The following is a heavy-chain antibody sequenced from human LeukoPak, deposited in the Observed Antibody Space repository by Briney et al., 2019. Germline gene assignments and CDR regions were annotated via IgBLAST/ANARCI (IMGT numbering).Heavy chain of an antibody. V-gene: IGHV4-39*07. CDR3: ARRDYNDSTGYYPTRS. Sequence: SETLSLTCTVSGGSISSSFYYWGWIRQPPGKGLEWIGEIYHRGSTNYNPSLKSRVTISVDKSKNQFSLRLSSVTAADTALYYCARRDYNDSTGYYPTRSWGQGTLVTVSS. CDR1: GGSISSSFYY. CDR2: IYHRGST. J-gene: IGHJ5*02. D-gene: IGHD3-22*01.